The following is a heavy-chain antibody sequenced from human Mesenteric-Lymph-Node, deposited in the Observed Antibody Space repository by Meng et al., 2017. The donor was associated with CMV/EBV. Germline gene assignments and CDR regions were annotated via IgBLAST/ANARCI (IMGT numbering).Heavy chain of an antibody. CDR3: GRGPLSGVLDY. Sequence: CKASGGTFSNYGISWVRQAPGHGLEWVGGIIPVFGIPKYAQKFQGRVTMTTDESTSTTYMELSGLRSEDTAVYYCGRGPLSGVLDYWGQGTLVTVSS. D-gene: IGHD2-15*01. CDR1: GGTFSNYG. V-gene: IGHV1-69*05. J-gene: IGHJ4*02. CDR2: IIPVFGIP.